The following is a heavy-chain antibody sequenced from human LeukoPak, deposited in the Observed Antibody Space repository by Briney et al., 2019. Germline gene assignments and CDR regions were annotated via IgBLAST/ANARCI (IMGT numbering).Heavy chain of an antibody. Sequence: ASVKVSCKASGYTFTSYGISWVRQAPGQGLEWMGWISAYNGNTNYAQKLQGRVTMTTDTSTSTAYMELRSLRSDDTAVYYCARDGELGRYYGSGSSEPGNAFDIWGQGTMVTVSS. CDR1: GYTFTSYG. D-gene: IGHD3-10*01. CDR2: ISAYNGNT. V-gene: IGHV1-18*01. J-gene: IGHJ3*02. CDR3: ARDGELGRYYGSGSSEPGNAFDI.